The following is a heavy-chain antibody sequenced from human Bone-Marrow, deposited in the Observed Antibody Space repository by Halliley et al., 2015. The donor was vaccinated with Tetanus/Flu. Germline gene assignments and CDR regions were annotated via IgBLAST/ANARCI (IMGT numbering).Heavy chain of an antibody. CDR1: GFTFSNFW. Sequence: CAASGFTFSNFWMSWVRQAPGTGLEWVANIKYDGGVRYYVDSVRGRFTISRDNAEKSLHLQMNSLRAEDTAVYYCAREGLGYDIWGQGTTVIVSS. J-gene: IGHJ3*02. D-gene: IGHD3-22*01. V-gene: IGHV3-7*01. CDR2: IKYDGGVR. CDR3: AREGLGYDI.